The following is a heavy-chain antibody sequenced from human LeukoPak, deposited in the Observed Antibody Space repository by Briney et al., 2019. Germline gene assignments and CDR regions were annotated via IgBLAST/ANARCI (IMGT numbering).Heavy chain of an antibody. J-gene: IGHJ3*02. CDR3: ARGMVRGGNVDAFDI. D-gene: IGHD3-10*01. V-gene: IGHV1-2*02. CDR1: GYTFTGYY. Sequence: ASVKVSCKASGYTFTGYYMHWVRQAPGQGLEWMGWINPNSGGTNYAQKFQGRVTTTRDTSISTAYMELSRLRSDDTAVYFCARGMVRGGNVDAFDIWGQGTMVTVSS. CDR2: INPNSGGT.